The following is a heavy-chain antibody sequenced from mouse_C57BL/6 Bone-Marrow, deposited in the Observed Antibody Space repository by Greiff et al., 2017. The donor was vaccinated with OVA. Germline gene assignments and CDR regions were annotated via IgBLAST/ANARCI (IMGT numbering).Heavy chain of an antibody. J-gene: IGHJ2*01. Sequence: VQLQQPGAELVRPGPSVKLSCKASGYTFTSYWMHWVKQRPGQGLEWIGVIDPSDSYTNYNQKFKGKATLTVDTSSSTAYMQLSSLTSEDSAVYYCARKLGRGYFDYWGQGTTLTVSS. CDR3: ARKLGRGYFDY. CDR2: IDPSDSYT. V-gene: IGHV1-59*01. CDR1: GYTFTSYW. D-gene: IGHD4-1*01.